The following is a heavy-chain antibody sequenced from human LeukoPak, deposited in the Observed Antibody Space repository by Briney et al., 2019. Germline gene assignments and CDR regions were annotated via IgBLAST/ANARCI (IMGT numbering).Heavy chain of an antibody. CDR1: GVSINSKY. V-gene: IGHV4-59*01. J-gene: IGHJ2*01. CDR3: TRLLRTGVCGYDFDI. D-gene: IGHD5-12*01. Sequence: PSGTLSLTCTVSGVSINSKYWSWFRQPPPKGLACIGYMHYTWNTNYNPSLMSRVTMSVDTSKNQFSLSLNAVTAADAAVYYCTRLLRTGVCGYDFDIWGRGTLVTVSS. CDR2: MHYTWNT.